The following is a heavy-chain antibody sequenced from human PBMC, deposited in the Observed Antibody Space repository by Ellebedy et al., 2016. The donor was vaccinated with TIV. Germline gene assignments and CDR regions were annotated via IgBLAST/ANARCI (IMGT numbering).Heavy chain of an antibody. Sequence: AASVKVSCKASGYTFTSYGISWVRQAPGQGLEWMGWISGYNGNTNYAQNFQGRVTMTTDTSTNIAYMELRSLRSDDTAAYYCARSLNYDVLTGYYLVMGYLDYWGQGTLVTVSA. CDR3: ARSLNYDVLTGYYLVMGYLDY. V-gene: IGHV1-18*04. D-gene: IGHD3-9*01. CDR1: GYTFTSYG. CDR2: ISGYNGNT. J-gene: IGHJ4*02.